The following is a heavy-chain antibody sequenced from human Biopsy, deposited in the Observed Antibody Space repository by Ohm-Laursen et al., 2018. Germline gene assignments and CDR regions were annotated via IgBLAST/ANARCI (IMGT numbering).Heavy chain of an antibody. CDR1: GYTFTTYY. J-gene: IGHJ5*02. V-gene: IGHV1-46*01. CDR2: INPGGNST. Sequence: SVKVSCKVSGYTFTTYYIHWVRQAPGQGLEWMGIINPGGNSTAYTQNFQGRVTMTWDTSTTTVYMELSSLRSEDTAVYFCARADPPLFYYGSGSSNWFDPWGQGTLVTVSS. D-gene: IGHD3-10*01. CDR3: ARADPPLFYYGSGSSNWFDP.